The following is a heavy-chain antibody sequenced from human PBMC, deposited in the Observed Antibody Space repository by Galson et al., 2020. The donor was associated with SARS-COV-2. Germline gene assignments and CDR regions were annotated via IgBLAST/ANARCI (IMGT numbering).Heavy chain of an antibody. CDR3: ARAAWGGDYVFGWFDP. CDR2: ISSSGSYI. J-gene: IGHJ5*02. V-gene: IGHV3-21*01. D-gene: IGHD4-17*01. Sequence: GESLKISCAASGFTFSSYSMNWVRQAPGKGLEWVSSISSSGSYIYYADSVKGRFAISRDNAKNSLYLQMNSLRAEDTAVYYCARAAWGGDYVFGWFDPWGQGTLVTVSS. CDR1: GFTFSSYS.